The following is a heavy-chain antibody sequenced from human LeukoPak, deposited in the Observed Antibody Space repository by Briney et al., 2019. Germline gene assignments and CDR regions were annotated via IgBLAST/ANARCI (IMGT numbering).Heavy chain of an antibody. V-gene: IGHV3-23*01. CDR1: GFTFSSYA. CDR2: ISGSGGST. D-gene: IGHD3-3*01. Sequence: GGSLRLSCAACGFTFSSYAMSWVRQAPGKGLEWVSAISGSGGSTYYADSVKGRFTISRDNSKNTLYLQMNSLRAEDTAVYYCAKVGIFKRPGPGLCYFDYWGQGTLVTVSS. J-gene: IGHJ4*02. CDR3: AKVGIFKRPGPGLCYFDY.